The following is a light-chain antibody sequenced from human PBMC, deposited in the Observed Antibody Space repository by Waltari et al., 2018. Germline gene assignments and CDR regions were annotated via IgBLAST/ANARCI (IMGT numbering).Light chain of an antibody. CDR1: KMGRKS. CDR2: YDS. CDR3: QVWDYVQGV. Sequence: SYGRTQPPPLPVPPGKTARIPRGGNKMGRKSVHWYQQKAGQAPVLVIPYDSDRPTGIPERFSGSTSGNTATLTISRVEAGYEADYFCQVWDYVQGVFGGGTKLTVL. J-gene: IGLJ3*02. V-gene: IGLV3-21*04.